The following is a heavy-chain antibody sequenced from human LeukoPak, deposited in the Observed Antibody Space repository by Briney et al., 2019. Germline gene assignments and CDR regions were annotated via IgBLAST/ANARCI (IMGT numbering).Heavy chain of an antibody. Sequence: GASVKVSCKASGYRFSSSGITWVRQAPGQGPEWMGWISTVNGNSHYAQNFQGRVTLTTDTSTNTAHMELRSLRSDDTAIYFCSRVRDSDSWWGAFDIWGQGTMVTVSS. CDR3: SRVRDSDSWWGAFDI. J-gene: IGHJ3*02. V-gene: IGHV1-18*01. CDR1: GYRFSSSG. D-gene: IGHD6-13*01. CDR2: ISTVNGNS.